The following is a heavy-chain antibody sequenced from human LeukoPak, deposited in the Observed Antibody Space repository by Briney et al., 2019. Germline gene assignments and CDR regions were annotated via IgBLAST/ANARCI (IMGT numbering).Heavy chain of an antibody. CDR1: GFTFSNYW. J-gene: IGHJ4*02. Sequence: PGGSLRLSCGVSGFTFSNYWLSWVRQAPGKGLEWVANVKQDGSEKYYVDSVKGRFTISRDNAKNSLYLQMNSLRAEDTAVYYCARVSPSRGVAGYWGQGTLVTV. D-gene: IGHD3-10*01. CDR3: ARVSPSRGVAGY. V-gene: IGHV3-7*01. CDR2: VKQDGSEK.